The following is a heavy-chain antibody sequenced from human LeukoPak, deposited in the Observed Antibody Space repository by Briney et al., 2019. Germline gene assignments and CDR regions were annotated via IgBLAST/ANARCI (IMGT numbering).Heavy chain of an antibody. CDR3: ARGRVTTIFGVVPPSYMDV. CDR2: IIPIFGTA. J-gene: IGHJ6*03. D-gene: IGHD3-3*01. Sequence: GASVKVSCKASGYSFTTYGMNWVPQAPGQGLEWMGGIIPIFGTANYAQKFQGRVTITADESTSTAYMELSSLRSEDTAVYYCARGRVTTIFGVVPPSYMDVWGKGTTVTVSS. CDR1: GYSFTTYG. V-gene: IGHV1-69*13.